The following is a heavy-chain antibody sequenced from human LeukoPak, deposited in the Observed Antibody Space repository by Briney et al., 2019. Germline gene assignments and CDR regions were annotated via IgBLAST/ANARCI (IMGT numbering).Heavy chain of an antibody. CDR2: IHYSGST. D-gene: IGHD5-24*01. J-gene: IGHJ4*02. CDR3: ARHGQNDGYPLDY. CDR1: GGSISGHY. V-gene: IGHV4-59*08. Sequence: SETLSLTCTVSGGSISGHYWSWIRQPPGKGLEWIAYIHYSGSTNYNPPLKSRLTISVDTSKNQLSLKLNSMTDADTAVYYCARHGQNDGYPLDYWGQGTLVSASS.